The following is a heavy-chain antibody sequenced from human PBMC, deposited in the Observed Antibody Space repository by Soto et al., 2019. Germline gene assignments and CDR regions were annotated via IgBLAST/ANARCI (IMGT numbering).Heavy chain of an antibody. Sequence: GGSLRLSCAASGFTFSSYWMHWVRQAPGKGLVWVSRINSDGSSTSYADSVKGRFTISRDNAKNTLYLQMNSLRAEDTAVYYCAREIYYGTTGTTDAFDIWGQGTMVTVSS. J-gene: IGHJ3*02. D-gene: IGHD1-1*01. CDR2: INSDGSST. V-gene: IGHV3-74*01. CDR3: AREIYYGTTGTTDAFDI. CDR1: GFTFSSYW.